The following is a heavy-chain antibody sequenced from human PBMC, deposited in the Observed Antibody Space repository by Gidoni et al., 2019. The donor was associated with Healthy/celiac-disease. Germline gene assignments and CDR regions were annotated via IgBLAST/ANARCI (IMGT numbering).Heavy chain of an antibody. D-gene: IGHD3-3*01. CDR1: GYTFTGYY. V-gene: IGHV1-2*04. Sequence: QVQLVQSGPEVRKPGASVKVSCKAAGYTFTGYYMHWGRQAPGQGLEWMGWINPNSGGTNYAQKLQGWVTMTRDTSISTAYMELGRLRSDDTAVYYCARSPFIRLLEWLSPIDYWGQGTLVTVSS. J-gene: IGHJ4*02. CDR2: INPNSGGT. CDR3: ARSPFIRLLEWLSPIDY.